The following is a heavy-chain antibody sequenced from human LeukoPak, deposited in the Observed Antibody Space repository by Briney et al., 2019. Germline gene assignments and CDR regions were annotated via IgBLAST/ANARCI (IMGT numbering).Heavy chain of an antibody. D-gene: IGHD3-22*01. CDR1: GFTFSSYG. V-gene: IGHV3-30*02. CDR2: IRFDGSNK. CDR3: AKDHPYYDSSGFDY. Sequence: GGSLRLSCAASGFTFSSYGMHWVRQAPGKGLEWVAFIRFDGSNKYYADSVKGRLTISRDNSKNTLYLQMNSLRAEDTAVYYCAKDHPYYDSSGFDYWGQGTLVTVSS. J-gene: IGHJ4*02.